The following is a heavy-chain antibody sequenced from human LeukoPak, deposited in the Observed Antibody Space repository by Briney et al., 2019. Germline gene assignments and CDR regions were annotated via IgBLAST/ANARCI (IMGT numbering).Heavy chain of an antibody. CDR2: IYYSESP. CDR1: GGHISSRRYL. V-gene: IGHV4-39*01. CDR3: ARQVGATYFDY. Sequence: SETLPHTCTVCGGHISSRRYLWGWIRQPPGKGVGWIGSIYYSESPSYNQSLSHRVTIYVEAPKNQFPWKRSSVTAADTAVYSCARQVGATYFDYWGQRTLVTVSS. J-gene: IGHJ4*02. D-gene: IGHD1-26*01.